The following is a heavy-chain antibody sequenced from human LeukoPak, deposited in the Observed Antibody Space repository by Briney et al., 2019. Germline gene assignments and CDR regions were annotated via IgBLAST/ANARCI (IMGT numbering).Heavy chain of an antibody. Sequence: GGSLRLSCAASGFTFSSYEMNWVRQAPGKGLEWVSYISSSVSTIYYADSVKGRFTISRDNSKNTLYLQMNSLRAEDTAVYYCAKRAAAGPIDAFDIWGQGTMVTVSS. CDR1: GFTFSSYE. CDR2: ISSSVSTI. J-gene: IGHJ3*02. CDR3: AKRAAAGPIDAFDI. D-gene: IGHD6-13*01. V-gene: IGHV3-48*03.